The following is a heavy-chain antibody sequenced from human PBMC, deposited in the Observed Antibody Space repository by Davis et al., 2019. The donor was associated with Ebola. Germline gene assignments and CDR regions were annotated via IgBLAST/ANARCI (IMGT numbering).Heavy chain of an antibody. J-gene: IGHJ6*02. CDR1: GFTFSNYW. Sequence: GESLKISCAASGFTFSNYWMHWVRQAPGKGLVWVARINSDGSSTTYADYVKGRFTISRDNAKTTLYLQMNGLRAEDTAVYYCASGTMVRGVVYYYCGMDVWGQGTTVTVSS. CDR2: INSDGSST. CDR3: ASGTMVRGVVYYYCGMDV. D-gene: IGHD3-10*01. V-gene: IGHV3-74*01.